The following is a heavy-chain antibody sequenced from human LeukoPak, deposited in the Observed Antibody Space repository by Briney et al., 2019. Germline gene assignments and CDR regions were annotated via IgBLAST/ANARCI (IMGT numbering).Heavy chain of an antibody. D-gene: IGHD3-10*01. CDR3: ARHRVLWFGELEAFDI. CDR1: GYSISSGYY. J-gene: IGHJ3*02. Sequence: SETLSLTCTVSGYSISSGYYWGWIRQPPGKGLEWIGYIYYSGSTNYNPSLKSRVTISVDTSKNQFSLKLSSVTAADTAVYYCARHRVLWFGELEAFDIWGQGTMVTVSS. V-gene: IGHV4-38-2*02. CDR2: IYYSGST.